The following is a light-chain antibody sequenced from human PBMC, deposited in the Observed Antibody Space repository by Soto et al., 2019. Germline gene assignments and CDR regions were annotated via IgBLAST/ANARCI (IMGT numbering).Light chain of an antibody. CDR2: DAS. Sequence: EIVLTQSPATLSLSPGERATLSCRASQSVSTYLAWYQQRPGQAPRLLIYDASYRATDIPPRFSGSGSGTGFTLSISTLESEDFAVYYCQQRRIWPPTITFGQGTRLDIK. CDR1: QSVSTY. J-gene: IGKJ5*01. V-gene: IGKV3-11*01. CDR3: QQRRIWPPTIT.